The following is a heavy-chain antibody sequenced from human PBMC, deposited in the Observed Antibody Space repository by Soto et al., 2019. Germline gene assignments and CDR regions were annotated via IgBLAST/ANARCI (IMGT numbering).Heavy chain of an antibody. D-gene: IGHD1-20*01. CDR2: IYHSGST. V-gene: IGHV4-30-2*01. CDR1: GGSISSGGYS. J-gene: IGHJ5*01. CDR3: ARVITEVNWFDY. Sequence: SETLSLTCAVSGGSISSGGYSWSWIRQPPGKGLEWIGYIYHSGSTYYNPSLKSRVTISVDRSKNQFSLKLSSVTAADTAVYYCARVITEVNWFDYWGQGTLVTVSS.